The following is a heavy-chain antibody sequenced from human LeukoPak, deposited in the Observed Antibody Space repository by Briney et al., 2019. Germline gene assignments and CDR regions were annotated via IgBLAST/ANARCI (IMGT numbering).Heavy chain of an antibody. CDR1: GFTFSSYN. CDR2: IKSKTDGGTT. V-gene: IGHV3-15*01. Sequence: PGGSLRLSCAASGFTFSSYNMNWVRQAPGKGLEWVGRIKSKTDGGTTDYAAPVKGRFTISRDDSKNTLYLQMNSLKTEDTAVYYCTTEILTGPVDYWGQGTLVTVSS. J-gene: IGHJ4*02. CDR3: TTEILTGPVDY. D-gene: IGHD3-9*01.